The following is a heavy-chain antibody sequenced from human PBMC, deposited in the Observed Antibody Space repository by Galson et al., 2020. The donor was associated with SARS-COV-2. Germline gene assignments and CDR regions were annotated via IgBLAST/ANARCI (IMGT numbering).Heavy chain of an antibody. CDR2: IWYDGSNK. V-gene: IGHV3-33*06. CDR3: AKDSSLDGYCSGGSCYFGSNAFDI. CDR1: GFTFSSYG. J-gene: IGHJ3*02. D-gene: IGHD2-15*01. Sequence: GGSLRLSCAASGFTFSSYGMHWVRQAPGKGLEWVAVIWYDGSNKYYADSVNGRFTISRDNSKNTLYLQMNSLRAEDTAVYYCAKDSSLDGYCSGGSCYFGSNAFDIWGQGTMVTVSS.